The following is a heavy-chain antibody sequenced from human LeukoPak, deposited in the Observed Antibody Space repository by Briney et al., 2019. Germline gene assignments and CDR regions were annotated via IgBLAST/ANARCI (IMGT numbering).Heavy chain of an antibody. V-gene: IGHV1-46*01. J-gene: IGHJ3*02. Sequence: ASVKVSCKASGYTFTSYYMHWVRQAPGQGLEWMGIINPSGGSTSYAQKFQGRVTMTRDTSTSTVYMELSSLRYEDTAVYYCASTGYCSGGSCYAGTDAFDIWGQGTMVTVSS. CDR2: INPSGGST. CDR1: GYTFTSYY. CDR3: ASTGYCSGGSCYAGTDAFDI. D-gene: IGHD2-15*01.